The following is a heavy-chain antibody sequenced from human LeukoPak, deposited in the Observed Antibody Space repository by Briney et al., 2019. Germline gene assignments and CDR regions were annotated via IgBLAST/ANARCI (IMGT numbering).Heavy chain of an antibody. V-gene: IGHV3-23*01. CDR2: ISGSGGST. D-gene: IGHD6-19*01. J-gene: IGHJ6*02. CDR1: GFTFSSYA. CDR3: AKDMGQWLVPCSKYYYYGMDV. Sequence: GGSLRLSCAASGFTFSSYAMSWVRQAPGKGLEWVSAISGSGGSTYYADSVKGRFTISRDNSKNTLYLQMNSLRAEDTAVYYCAKDMGQWLVPCSKYYYYGMDVWGQGTTVTVSS.